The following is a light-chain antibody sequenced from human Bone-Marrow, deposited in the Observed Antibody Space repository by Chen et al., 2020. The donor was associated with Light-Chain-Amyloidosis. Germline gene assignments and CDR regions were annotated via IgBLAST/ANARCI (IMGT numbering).Light chain of an antibody. CDR1: QTISSNY. V-gene: IGKV3-20*01. CDR2: GSS. J-gene: IGKJ4*01. Sequence: EIVLTQSPVTVSLSPGEGANLSCRASQTISSNYLNWYQQKFVQAPRLLIYGSSSRATGIPDRFTGSGSGTDFTLTINRLEPEDFAMYYCQQYGTSPLTFGGGTKVEIK. CDR3: QQYGTSPLT.